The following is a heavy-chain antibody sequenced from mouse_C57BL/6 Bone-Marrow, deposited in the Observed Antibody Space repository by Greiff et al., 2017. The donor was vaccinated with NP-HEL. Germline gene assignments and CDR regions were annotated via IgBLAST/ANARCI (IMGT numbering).Heavy chain of an antibody. V-gene: IGHV1-55*01. D-gene: IGHD1-1*01. CDR1: GYTFPSYW. Sequence: QVQLQQPGAELVKPGASVKLSCTASGYTFPSYWITWVTQRPGQGLEWIGDIYPGSGSTNYNEKFKSKATLTVDTSSSTAYMQLSSLTSEDSAVYDCARAAITTVEMDYWGQGTSVTVSS. J-gene: IGHJ4*01. CDR3: ARAAITTVEMDY. CDR2: IYPGSGST.